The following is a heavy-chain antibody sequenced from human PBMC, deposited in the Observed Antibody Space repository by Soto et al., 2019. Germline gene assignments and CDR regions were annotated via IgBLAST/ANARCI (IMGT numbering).Heavy chain of an antibody. J-gene: IGHJ4*02. D-gene: IGHD3-22*01. CDR1: GYSFAGYW. V-gene: IGHV5-10-1*01. Sequence: PGESLKISCKGSGYSFAGYWITWVRQKPGKGFEWMGRIDPSDSQTYYSPSFRGHVTISVTKSITTVFLQWSSVRASDNAMYYCARQIYDSDTGPNFQYYFDSWGQGTPVTVSS. CDR2: IDPSDSQT. CDR3: ARQIYDSDTGPNFQYYFDS.